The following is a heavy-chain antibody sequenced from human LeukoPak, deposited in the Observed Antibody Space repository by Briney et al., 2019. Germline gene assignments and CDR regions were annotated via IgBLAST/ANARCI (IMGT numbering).Heavy chain of an antibody. Sequence: KPSETLSLTCTVSGGSISSYYCSWIRQPPGKGLEWIGYIYYSGSTNYNPSLKSRVTISVDTSKNQFSLKLSSVTAADTAVYYCARDGTDYGDYLLWGQGTLVTVSS. CDR2: IYYSGST. D-gene: IGHD4-17*01. V-gene: IGHV4-59*01. CDR3: ARDGTDYGDYLL. CDR1: GGSISSYY. J-gene: IGHJ4*02.